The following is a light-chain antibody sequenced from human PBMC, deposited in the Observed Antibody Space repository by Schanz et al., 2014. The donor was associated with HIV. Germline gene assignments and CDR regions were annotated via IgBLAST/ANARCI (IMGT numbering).Light chain of an antibody. CDR3: GTWDGDLSAGV. J-gene: IGLJ1*01. CDR1: NSNIGRNF. Sequence: QSVLTQPSSVSAAPGQRVTIFCSGDNSNIGRNFVSWYRQLPGTAPKLLIYDDNRRPSGIPDRFSGSKSGTSATLVITALQTGDEADYYCGTWDGDLSAGVFGTGTKLTVL. V-gene: IGLV1-51*01. CDR2: DDN.